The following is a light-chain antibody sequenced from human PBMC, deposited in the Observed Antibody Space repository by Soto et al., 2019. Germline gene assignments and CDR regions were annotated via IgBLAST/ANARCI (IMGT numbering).Light chain of an antibody. CDR3: YSYASGSTYV. CDR1: SSDVGGSDY. Sequence: SALTQPASVSGSPAQSMTNYCTGTSSDVGGSDYVAWYQQHPGKAPKLMVYDVRFRPSGVSDRFSGSKSADVASLTISGLQPEDEADYYCYSYASGSTYVFGTGTKVTVL. CDR2: DVR. J-gene: IGLJ1*01. V-gene: IGLV2-14*03.